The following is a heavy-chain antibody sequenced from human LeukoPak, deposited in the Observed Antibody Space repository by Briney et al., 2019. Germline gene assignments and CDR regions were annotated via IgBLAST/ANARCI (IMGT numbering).Heavy chain of an antibody. J-gene: IGHJ3*02. Sequence: SETLSLTCTVSGGSISSYYWSWIRQPPGKGLEWIGYIYYSGSTNYNPSLKSRVTISVDTSKNQFSLKLSSVTAADTAVYYCARELVAGTAFDIRGQGTMVTVSS. CDR3: ARELVAGTAFDI. CDR2: IYYSGST. V-gene: IGHV4-59*01. D-gene: IGHD6-19*01. CDR1: GGSISSYY.